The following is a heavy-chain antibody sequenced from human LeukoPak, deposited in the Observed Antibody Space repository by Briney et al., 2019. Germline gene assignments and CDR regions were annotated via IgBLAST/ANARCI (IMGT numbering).Heavy chain of an antibody. D-gene: IGHD4-11*01. CDR1: GGSISSYY. V-gene: IGHV4-59*01. CDR2: IYYSGST. J-gene: IGHJ5*02. CDR3: ARAPDDYSNYADRRVGWFDP. Sequence: PSETLSLTCTVSGGSISSYYWSWIRQPPGKGLEWIGYIYYSGSTNYNPSLKSRVTISVHTSKNQFSLKLSSVTAADTAVYYCARAPDDYSNYADRRVGWFDPWGQGTLVTVSS.